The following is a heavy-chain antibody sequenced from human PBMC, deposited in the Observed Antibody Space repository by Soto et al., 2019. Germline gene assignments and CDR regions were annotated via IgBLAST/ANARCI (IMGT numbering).Heavy chain of an antibody. CDR1: GYTFTSYY. CDR3: ARPTVVGATVRYFFDY. CDR2: INPGGGST. V-gene: IGHV1-46*01. Sequence: ASVKVSCKASGYTFTSYYIHWVRQAPGQGLEWMGVINPGGGSTNYAQKFKGRLTMTRDTSTSTVYMELSSLRSEDAAVYYCARPTVVGATVRYFFDYWGQGTRVTVSS. D-gene: IGHD1-26*01. J-gene: IGHJ4*01.